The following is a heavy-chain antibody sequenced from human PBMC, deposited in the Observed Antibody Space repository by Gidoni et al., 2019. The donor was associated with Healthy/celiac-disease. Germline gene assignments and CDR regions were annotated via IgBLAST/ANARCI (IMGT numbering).Heavy chain of an antibody. CDR2: INHSGST. Sequence: QVQLQQWGAGLSKPSETLSLTCAVYGGSFSGYYWSWIRQPPGKGLEWIGEINHSGSTNYNPSLKSRVTISVDTSKNQFSLKLSSVTAADTAVYYCARGSSWYYHWFDPWGQGTLVTVSS. J-gene: IGHJ5*02. CDR1: GGSFSGYY. D-gene: IGHD6-13*01. V-gene: IGHV4-34*01. CDR3: ARGSSWYYHWFDP.